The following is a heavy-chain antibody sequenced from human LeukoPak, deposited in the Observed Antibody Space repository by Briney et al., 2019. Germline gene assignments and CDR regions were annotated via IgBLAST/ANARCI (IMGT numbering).Heavy chain of an antibody. D-gene: IGHD3-9*01. CDR3: ARAVSVDDPRGRAFDI. J-gene: IGHJ4*02. CDR2: IIPIFGTA. CDR1: GGTFSSYA. V-gene: IGHV1-69*05. Sequence: ASVKVSCKASGGTFSSYAISWVRQAPGQGLEWMGGIIPIFGTANYAQKFQGRVTITTDESTSTAYMELSSLRSEDTAVYYCARAVSVDDPRGRAFDIWGQGTLVTVSS.